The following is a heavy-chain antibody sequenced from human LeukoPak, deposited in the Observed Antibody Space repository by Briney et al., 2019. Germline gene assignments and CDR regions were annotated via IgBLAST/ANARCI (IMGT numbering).Heavy chain of an antibody. V-gene: IGHV3-43D*03. CDR2: ISWDGVNT. D-gene: IGHD6-13*01. CDR3: VLQRLSAAFDY. Sequence: GGSLRLSCAASGFTFDDYAMHWVRQAPGKGLEWVSLISWDGVNTFYSDSVKGRFTISRDNSKNSLYLQMNSLRTEDTALYYCVLQRLSAAFDYWGQGTLVTVSS. J-gene: IGHJ4*02. CDR1: GFTFDDYA.